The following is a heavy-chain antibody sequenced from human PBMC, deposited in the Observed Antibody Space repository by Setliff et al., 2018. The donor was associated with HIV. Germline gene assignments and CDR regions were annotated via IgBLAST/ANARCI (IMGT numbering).Heavy chain of an antibody. V-gene: IGHV3-23*01. CDR3: AKLREGHIYSQYDS. CDR1: GFTFSGYW. Sequence: GGSLRLSCAASGFTFSGYWMNWVRQAPGKGLEWVSGIGGSGGGTYYADSVKGRFTISRDNSQNALYLQMDSLRAEDTAVYHCAKLREGHIYSQYDSWGHGTLVTVSS. D-gene: IGHD2-21*01. J-gene: IGHJ5*01. CDR2: IGGSGGGT.